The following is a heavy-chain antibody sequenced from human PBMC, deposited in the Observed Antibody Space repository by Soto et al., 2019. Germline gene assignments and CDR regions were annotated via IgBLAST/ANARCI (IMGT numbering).Heavy chain of an antibody. V-gene: IGHV1-18*01. J-gene: IGHJ6*02. D-gene: IGHD3-3*01. CDR3: ARASTGYDFWSGYYSNYYYYGMDV. CDR2: ISAYNGNT. CDR1: GYTFTSYG. Sequence: GASVKVSCKASGYTFTSYGISWVRQAPGQGLEWMGWISAYNGNTNYAQKLQGRVTMTTDTSTSTAYMELRSLRSDDTAVYYCARASTGYDFWSGYYSNYYYYGMDVWGQGTTVTVSS.